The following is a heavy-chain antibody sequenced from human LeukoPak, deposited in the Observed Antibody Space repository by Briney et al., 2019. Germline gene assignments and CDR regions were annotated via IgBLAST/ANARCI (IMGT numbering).Heavy chain of an antibody. V-gene: IGHV3-48*02. J-gene: IGHJ3*02. D-gene: IGHD3-22*01. CDR3: ARGVEGSQYYDSSGKGNALDI. CDR1: GFTLNTYS. Sequence: PGGSLRLSCAASGFTLNTYSMNWVRQAPGKGLEWVSYISSSSSTIYYATSVRGRFTISRDNAKNSLYLQMNSLRDEDTAVYYCARGVEGSQYYDSSGKGNALDIWGQGTMVTVSS. CDR2: ISSSSSTI.